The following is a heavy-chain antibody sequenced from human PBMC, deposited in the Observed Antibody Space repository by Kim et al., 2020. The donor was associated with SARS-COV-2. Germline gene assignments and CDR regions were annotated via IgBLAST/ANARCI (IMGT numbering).Heavy chain of an antibody. CDR2: IKHDGSQK. D-gene: IGHD1-26*01. J-gene: IGHJ4*02. Sequence: GGSLRLSCAASGFTFSDYWMSWVRQAPGKGLEWVANIKHDGSQKYFVDSVKGRFTISRDNAINSLYLQMNSLRAADTAVYYWARNRGGTFDFWGQGTLVTVSS. CDR3: ARNRGGTFDF. V-gene: IGHV3-7*01. CDR1: GFTFSDYW.